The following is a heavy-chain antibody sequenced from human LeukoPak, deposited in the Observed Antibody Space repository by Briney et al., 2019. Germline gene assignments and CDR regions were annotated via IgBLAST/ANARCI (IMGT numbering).Heavy chain of an antibody. CDR3: ARERDSIMITFGGVIEPRIYDY. CDR1: GGSISSSSYY. Sequence: SETLSLTCTVSGGSISSSSYYWGWIRQPPGKGLEWIGSIYYSGSTYYNPSLKSRVTISVDTSKNQFSLKLSSVTAADMAVYYCARERDSIMITFGGVIEPRIYDYWGQGTLVTVSS. J-gene: IGHJ4*02. CDR2: IYYSGST. D-gene: IGHD3-16*02. V-gene: IGHV4-39*07.